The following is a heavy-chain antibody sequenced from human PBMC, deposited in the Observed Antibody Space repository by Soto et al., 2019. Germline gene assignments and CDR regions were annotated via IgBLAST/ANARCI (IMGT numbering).Heavy chain of an antibody. Sequence: LSLTCTVSGGSISSGGYYWSWIRQPPGKGLEWIGEINHSGSTNYNPSLKSRVTISVDTSKNQFSLKLSSVTAADTAVYYCARVVGVGSGWFYYYYGMDVWGQGTTVTVSS. J-gene: IGHJ6*02. CDR2: INHSGST. CDR3: ARVVGVGSGWFYYYYGMDV. D-gene: IGHD6-19*01. CDR1: GGSISSGGYY. V-gene: IGHV4-39*07.